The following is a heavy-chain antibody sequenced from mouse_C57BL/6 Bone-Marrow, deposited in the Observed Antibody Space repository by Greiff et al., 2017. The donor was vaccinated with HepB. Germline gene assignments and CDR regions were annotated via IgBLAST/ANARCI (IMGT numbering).Heavy chain of an antibody. V-gene: IGHV6-3*01. CDR1: GFTFSNYW. J-gene: IGHJ3*01. Sequence: EVQGVESGGGLVQPGGSMKLSCVASGFTFSNYWMNWVRQSPEKGLEWVAQIRLKSDNYATHYAESVKGRFTISRDDSKSSVYLQMNNLRAEDTGIYYCTVYLYWGQGTLVTVSA. CDR3: TVYLY. D-gene: IGHD5-5*01. CDR2: IRLKSDNYAT.